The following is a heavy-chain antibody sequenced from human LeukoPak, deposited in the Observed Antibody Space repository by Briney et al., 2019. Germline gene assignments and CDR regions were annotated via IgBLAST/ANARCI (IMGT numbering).Heavy chain of an antibody. V-gene: IGHV3-7*01. CDR2: INQDGRIQ. CDR1: GFPFSDYW. CDR3: ARILEGYHYYMDV. J-gene: IGHJ6*03. Sequence: GGSLRLSCAASGFPFSDYWMDWVRQAPGKGMEWVANINQDGRIQYYADSVRGQFIVSRNNAKNSLYLQMNSLRVEDTAVYYCARILEGYHYYMDVWGKGTTVTVSS.